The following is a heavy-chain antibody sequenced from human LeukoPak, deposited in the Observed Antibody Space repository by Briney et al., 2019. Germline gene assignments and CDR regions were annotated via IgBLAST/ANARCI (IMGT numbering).Heavy chain of an antibody. Sequence: GGSLRLSCAASGFTFSSYGMHWVRQAPGKGLEWVAFIRYDGSNKYYADSVKGRFTISRDNSKNTLYLQMNSLRAEDTAVYYCARAGAAWRGDYYYGMDVWGQGTTVTVSS. D-gene: IGHD6-25*01. CDR3: ARAGAAWRGDYYYGMDV. V-gene: IGHV3-30*02. CDR2: IRYDGSNK. J-gene: IGHJ6*02. CDR1: GFTFSSYG.